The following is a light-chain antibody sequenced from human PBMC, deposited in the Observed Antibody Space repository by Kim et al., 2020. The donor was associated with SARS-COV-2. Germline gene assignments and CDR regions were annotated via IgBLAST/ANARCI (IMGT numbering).Light chain of an antibody. V-gene: IGKV2-28*01. CDR1: QSLLHSNGYNY. CDR2: LGS. J-gene: IGKJ1*01. CDR3: MGALQART. Sequence: DIVMTQSPLSLPVTPGEPASISCRSSQSLLHSNGYNYLDWYLQKPGQSPQLLIYLGSNRASGVPDRFSGSGSGTDFTLKISGVEGGGVGVGCCMGALQARTFGQGTKVDIK.